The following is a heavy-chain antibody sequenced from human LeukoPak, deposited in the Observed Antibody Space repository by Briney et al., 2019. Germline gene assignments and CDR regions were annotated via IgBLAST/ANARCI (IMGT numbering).Heavy chain of an antibody. CDR2: IYPRDSDT. CDR1: GYNFTTYW. J-gene: IGHJ3*02. D-gene: IGHD1-26*01. V-gene: IGHV5-51*01. CDR3: ARRSGGGELGTTHAFDI. Sequence: PGESLKISCKGSGYNFTTYWIGWVRQVPGKGLELMGIIYPRDSDTRYSPSFQGPVTISADKSISTAYLQWSSLKASDTAMYYCARRSGGGELGTTHAFDIWGQGIMVTVSS.